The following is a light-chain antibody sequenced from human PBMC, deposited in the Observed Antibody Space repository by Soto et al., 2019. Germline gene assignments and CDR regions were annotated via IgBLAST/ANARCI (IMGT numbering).Light chain of an antibody. Sequence: DIQMTQSPSSLSTSVGDRVTITCRASQGISNYLAWYQQKPGKVPKLLIYAASTLQSGVPSRFSGSGSGTDFPLTITSLQEDFFVTYCWQRIRMHPSTFGGGTKVDIK. CDR3: QRIRMHPST. CDR1: QGISNY. CDR2: AAS. V-gene: IGKV1-27*01. J-gene: IGKJ4*01.